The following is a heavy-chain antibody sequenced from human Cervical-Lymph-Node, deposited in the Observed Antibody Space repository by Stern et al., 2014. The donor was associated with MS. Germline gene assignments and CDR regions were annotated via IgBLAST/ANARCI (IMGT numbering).Heavy chain of an antibody. D-gene: IGHD3-10*01. CDR1: GLTFSNDW. J-gene: IGHJ6*02. Sequence: EVQLVESGGGLVKPGGSLRLSCAASGLTFSNDWMSWVRQAPGKGLEWVGRIKSKTEGGTTDYAAPVKGRFTISRDDSKNMLYLHMNSLKTEDTGVYYCTADRYYSDSDYYGLDVWGQGTTVTVSS. CDR2: IKSKTEGGTT. CDR3: TADRYYSDSDYYGLDV. V-gene: IGHV3-15*01.